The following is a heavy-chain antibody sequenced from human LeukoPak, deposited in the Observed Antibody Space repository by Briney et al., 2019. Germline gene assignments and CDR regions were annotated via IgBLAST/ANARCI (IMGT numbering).Heavy chain of an antibody. Sequence: ASVKVSCKASRYTFTGYGISWVRQAPGQGLEWMGWIGACNGNTNYAQKLQGRVTMTTDTSTSTAYMELRSLRSDDTAVYYCARDEGYDILTGYYNVFWFDPWGQGTLITVSS. D-gene: IGHD3-9*01. CDR3: ARDEGYDILTGYYNVFWFDP. J-gene: IGHJ5*02. V-gene: IGHV1-18*04. CDR2: IGACNGNT. CDR1: RYTFTGYG.